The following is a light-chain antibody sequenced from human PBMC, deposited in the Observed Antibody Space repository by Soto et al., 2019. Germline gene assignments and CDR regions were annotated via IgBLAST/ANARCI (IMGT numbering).Light chain of an antibody. Sequence: QSALTQPASVSGSPGQSITISCTGTSSDGGGYNYVSWYQQHPGKAPKLMIYEVSNRPSGVSNRFSGSKSGNTASLTISGLQAEDEADYYCSSYTSSSTHYVFGSGTTVTVL. J-gene: IGLJ1*01. CDR1: SSDGGGYNY. CDR2: EVS. CDR3: SSYTSSSTHYV. V-gene: IGLV2-14*01.